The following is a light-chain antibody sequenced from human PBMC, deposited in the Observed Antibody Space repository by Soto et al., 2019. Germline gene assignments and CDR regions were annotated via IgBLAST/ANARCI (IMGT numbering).Light chain of an antibody. CDR1: QSMNDW. Sequence: IQMTQSPSTLSASVGDRVTINCRASQSMNDWLAWYQQKPGKAPKVLIYDASSLQSGVPSRFSGSGSGTEFTLTIDSLQPDDVATYYCLRYNAFSQTFGQGTKVDIK. V-gene: IGKV1-5*01. CDR2: DAS. J-gene: IGKJ1*01. CDR3: LRYNAFSQT.